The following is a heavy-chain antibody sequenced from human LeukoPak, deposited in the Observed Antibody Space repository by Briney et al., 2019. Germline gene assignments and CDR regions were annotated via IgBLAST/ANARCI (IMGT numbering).Heavy chain of an antibody. D-gene: IGHD3-16*01. V-gene: IGHV3-7*03. CDR2: INEDGSGK. CDR1: GITFSRFW. CDR3: ASGGHLDW. Sequence: GGSLRLSCAASGITFSRFWMSWVRQAPGKGLQWVANINEDGSGKHYVDSVKGRFTISRDNAENSLYLQMNRLRAEDTAVYYCASGGHLDWWGQGALVTVAS. J-gene: IGHJ4*02.